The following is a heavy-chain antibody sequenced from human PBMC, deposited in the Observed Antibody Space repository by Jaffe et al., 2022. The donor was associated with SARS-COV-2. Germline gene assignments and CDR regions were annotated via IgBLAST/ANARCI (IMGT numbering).Heavy chain of an antibody. V-gene: IGHV7-4-1*02. D-gene: IGHD2-15*01. J-gene: IGHJ4*02. CDR3: AREGCSGGGCPGEFDY. CDR2: INTDNGNP. CDR1: GYTFTSHA. Sequence: QVQLEQSGSELKKPGASVKVSCKASGYTFTSHAVNWVRQAPGQGLEWMGWINTDNGNPTYAQGFTGRFVFSLDTSVSTAYLQITGLKAEDTAVYYCAREGCSGGGCPGEFDYWGQGTLVTVSS.